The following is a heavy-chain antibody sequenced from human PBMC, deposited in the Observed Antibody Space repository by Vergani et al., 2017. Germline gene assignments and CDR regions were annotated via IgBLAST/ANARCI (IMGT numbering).Heavy chain of an antibody. Sequence: QLQLQESGPGLVKPSETLSLTCTVSGGSISSSSYYWGWIRQPPGKGLEWIGSIYYSGSTYYNPSLKSRVTISVDTSKNQFSLKLSSVTAADTAVYYCARDVSGYYYGSYDGMDVWGKGTTVTVSS. V-gene: IGHV4-39*07. CDR2: IYYSGST. CDR3: ARDVSGYYYGSYDGMDV. CDR1: GGSISSSSYY. D-gene: IGHD3-22*01. J-gene: IGHJ6*04.